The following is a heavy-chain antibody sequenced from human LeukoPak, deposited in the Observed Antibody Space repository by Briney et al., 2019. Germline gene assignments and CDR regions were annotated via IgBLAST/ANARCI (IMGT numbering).Heavy chain of an antibody. CDR3: ARDQPANCASISCYALFDY. J-gene: IGHJ4*02. CDR2: ISSSSGSM. Sequence: GGSLSLSCAASGFRFTSYNMNWVRQAPGKGLEWVSYISSSSGSMYYADSVKGRFTISRDNAKNSLYLQMNSLRAEDTAVYYCARDQPANCASISCYALFDYWGQGALVTVSS. D-gene: IGHD2-2*01. CDR1: GFRFTSYN. V-gene: IGHV3-48*01.